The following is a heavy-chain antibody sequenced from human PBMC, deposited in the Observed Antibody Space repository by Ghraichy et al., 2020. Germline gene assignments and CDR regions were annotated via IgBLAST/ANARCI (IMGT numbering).Heavy chain of an antibody. CDR3: ARRSRVAAAGTDS. D-gene: IGHD6-13*01. V-gene: IGHV5-51*01. Sequence: GESLNISCKGSGYSFATYWIGWVRQMPGKGLEWMGIIYPGDSDTRYSPSFQGQVTISADKSITTPYLQWSSLKASDTAMYYCARRSRVAAAGTDSWGQGTLVTVSS. J-gene: IGHJ4*02. CDR1: GYSFATYW. CDR2: IYPGDSDT.